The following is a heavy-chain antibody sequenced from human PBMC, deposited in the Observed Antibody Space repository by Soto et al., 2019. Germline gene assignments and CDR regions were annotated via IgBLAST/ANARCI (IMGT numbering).Heavy chain of an antibody. D-gene: IGHD2-2*01. CDR1: SGSISSNYW. V-gene: IGHV4-4*02. Sequence: QVPLQESGPGLVKPSETLSLTCAVSSGSISSNYWWTWVRQSPGKGLEWIGESDHSGSTNYNPSLKNRVTISVDKSKNQFSLKLTSVIAADTAVYFCAAVSGGCSRTTCQIDPWGQGTLVTVSS. CDR3: AAVSGGCSRTTCQIDP. CDR2: SDHSGST. J-gene: IGHJ5*02.